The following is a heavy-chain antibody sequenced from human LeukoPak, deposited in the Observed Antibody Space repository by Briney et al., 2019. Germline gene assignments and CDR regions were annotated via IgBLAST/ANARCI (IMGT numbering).Heavy chain of an antibody. V-gene: IGHV4-59*12. D-gene: IGHD6-13*01. J-gene: IGHJ5*02. CDR3: ARDSSSVRGWFDP. CDR2: TYYSGNP. CDR1: GGSLNSYY. Sequence: PSETLSLTCAVSGGSLNSYYWSWIRQPQGNGLEWIGYTYYSGNPNYNPSLKSRVTISVDTSKSQFSLNLTSVTAADTAVYYCARDSSSVRGWFDPWGQGTLVTVSS.